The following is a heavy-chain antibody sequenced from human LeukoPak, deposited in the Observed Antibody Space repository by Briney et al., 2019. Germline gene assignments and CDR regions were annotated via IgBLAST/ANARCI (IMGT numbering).Heavy chain of an antibody. Sequence: RPSETLSLTCAVYGGSFSGYYWSWICQPPGKGLEWIGEINHSGSTNYNPSLKSRVTISVDTSKNQFSLKLSSVTAADTAVYYCARGEGYCSGGSCSRTDSYYFDYWGQGTLVTVSS. D-gene: IGHD2-15*01. V-gene: IGHV4-34*01. J-gene: IGHJ4*02. CDR1: GGSFSGYY. CDR3: ARGEGYCSGGSCSRTDSYYFDY. CDR2: INHSGST.